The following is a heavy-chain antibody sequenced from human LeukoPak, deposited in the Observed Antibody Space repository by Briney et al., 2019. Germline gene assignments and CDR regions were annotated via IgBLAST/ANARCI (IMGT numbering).Heavy chain of an antibody. CDR1: GGSFSGYY. CDR2: INHSGST. CDR3: ARRKRNRTNYYDSSGYPLGWFDP. Sequence: SETLSLTCAVYGGSFSGYYWSWIRQPPGKGLEWIGEINHSGSTNYNPSLKSRVTISVDTSKNQFSLRLSSVTAADTVVYYCARRKRNRTNYYDSSGYPLGWFDPWGQGTLVTVSS. D-gene: IGHD3-22*01. J-gene: IGHJ5*02. V-gene: IGHV4-34*01.